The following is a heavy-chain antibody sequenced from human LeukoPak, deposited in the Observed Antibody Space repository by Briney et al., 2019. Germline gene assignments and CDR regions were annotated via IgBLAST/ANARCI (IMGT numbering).Heavy chain of an antibody. CDR2: ISPYNGNT. V-gene: IGHV1-18*01. J-gene: IGHJ4*02. D-gene: IGHD2-2*01. CDR1: GYTFTSYG. Sequence: ASVKVSCKASGYTFTSYGISWVRQAPGQGLEWMGWISPYNGNTNYAQNLQGRVTMTTDTSTSTAYMELRSLRSDDTAVYYCARDNCSSTSCYCVYWGQGTLVTVSS. CDR3: ARDNCSSTSCYCVY.